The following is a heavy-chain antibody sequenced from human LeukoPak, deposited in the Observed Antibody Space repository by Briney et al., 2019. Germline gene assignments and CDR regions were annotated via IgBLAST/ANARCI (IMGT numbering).Heavy chain of an antibody. CDR1: GYTFTVYY. J-gene: IGHJ4*02. CDR2: INPNSGGT. D-gene: IGHD3-22*01. V-gene: IGHV1-2*02. CDR3: ARGGRGWLSPYYFDY. Sequence: ASVKVSCKASGYTFTVYYMHWGRQAPGQGREWMGCINPNSGGTNYAQKFQGRVTMTRDTSISTAYMELSRLRSDDTAVYYCARGGRGWLSPYYFDYWGQGTLVTVSS.